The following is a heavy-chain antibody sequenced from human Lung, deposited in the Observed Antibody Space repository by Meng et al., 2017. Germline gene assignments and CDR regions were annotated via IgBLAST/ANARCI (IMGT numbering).Heavy chain of an antibody. D-gene: IGHD6-13*01. CDR1: GFTVSGNY. J-gene: IGHJ4*02. Sequence: EVERVETGVDRIQPGMSLRFSCPASGFTVSGNYMTWVRQAPVKGLEWVSLIYGDGSTLYADSVKGRFTISRDNSKNTVYLQMNCLRVDDTAVYHCAGRVMGAAAYDFWGQGTLVTVSS. CDR3: AGRVMGAAAYDF. V-gene: IGHV3-53*02. CDR2: IYGDGST.